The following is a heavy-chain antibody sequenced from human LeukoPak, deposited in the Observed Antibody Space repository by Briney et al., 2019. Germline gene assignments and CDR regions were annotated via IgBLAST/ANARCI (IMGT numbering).Heavy chain of an antibody. D-gene: IGHD6-13*01. CDR2: MSGSGGST. V-gene: IGHV3-23*01. CDR3: ATGGPSSSSSLPCGYFDS. Sequence: GGSLRLSCAASGFTFSSYAMRGVRQARGKGVEWVSAMSGSGGSTYYADSVKGRFTISRDNSKNTLYLQMNSLRAEDTAVYYCATGGPSSSSSLPCGYFDSRRHGTLVTV. CDR1: GFTFSSYA. J-gene: IGHJ4*01.